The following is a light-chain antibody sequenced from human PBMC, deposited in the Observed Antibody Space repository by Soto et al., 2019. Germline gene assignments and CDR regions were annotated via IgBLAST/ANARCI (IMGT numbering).Light chain of an antibody. CDR3: QQYNNWPFT. CDR2: GAS. CDR1: QSVSSN. J-gene: IGKJ4*01. Sequence: EIVMTQSPATLSVSPGERATLSCRASQSVSSNLAWYQQQPGQAPSLLIYGASTRATGIPARFSGSGSGTEFTLTISSLQSEDFAVYYCQQYNNWPFTFGGGTKVEIK. V-gene: IGKV3-15*01.